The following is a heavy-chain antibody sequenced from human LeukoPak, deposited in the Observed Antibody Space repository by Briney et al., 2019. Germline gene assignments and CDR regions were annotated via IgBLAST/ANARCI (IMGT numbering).Heavy chain of an antibody. J-gene: IGHJ4*02. CDR2: INHSGST. D-gene: IGHD6-13*01. CDR3: ARIAAAGTDY. CDR1: GESFSGYY. V-gene: IGHV4-34*01. Sequence: PSETLSLTCAVYGESFSGYYWSWIRQPPGKGLEWIGEINHSGSTNYNPSLKSRVTISVDTSKNQFSLKLSSVTAADTAVYYCARIAAAGTDYWGQGTLVTVSS.